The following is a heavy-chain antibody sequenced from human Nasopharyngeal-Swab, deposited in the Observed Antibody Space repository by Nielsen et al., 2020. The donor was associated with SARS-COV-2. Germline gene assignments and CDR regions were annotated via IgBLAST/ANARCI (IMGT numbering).Heavy chain of an antibody. D-gene: IGHD7-27*01. CDR1: GFTVSSYS. V-gene: IGHV3-21*01. CDR3: ARDRGTGDSYYYYGMDV. J-gene: IGHJ6*02. Sequence: GGSLRLSCAASGFTVSSYSMNWVRQAPGKGLEWVSSISSSSSYIYYADSVKGRFTISRDNAKNSLYLQMNSLRAEDTAVYYCARDRGTGDSYYYYGMDVWGQGTTVTVSS. CDR2: ISSSSSYI.